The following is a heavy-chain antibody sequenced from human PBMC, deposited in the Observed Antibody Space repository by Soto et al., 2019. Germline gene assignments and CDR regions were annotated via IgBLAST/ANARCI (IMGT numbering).Heavy chain of an antibody. J-gene: IGHJ3*02. CDR3: ATRPPSTNSSGWYLTFDI. CDR2: ISAYNGNT. Sequence: ASVKVSCKASGYTFTSYGISWVRQAPGQGLEWMGWISAYNGNTNYAQKLQGRVTMTTDTSTSTAYMELRSLRSDDTAVYYCATRPPSTNSSGWYLTFDIWGQGTMVTVSS. CDR1: GYTFTSYG. V-gene: IGHV1-18*01. D-gene: IGHD6-19*01.